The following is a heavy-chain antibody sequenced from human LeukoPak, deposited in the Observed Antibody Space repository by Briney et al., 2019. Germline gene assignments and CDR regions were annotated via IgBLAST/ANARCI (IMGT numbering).Heavy chain of an antibody. J-gene: IGHJ6*02. V-gene: IGHV1-8*01. D-gene: IGHD2-2*01. CDR2: MNPNSGNT. CDR1: GYTFTSYD. CDR3: ARGQPLSHYYYYGMDV. Sequence: ASVKVSCKASGYTFTSYDINWVRQATGQGLEWMGWMNPNSGNTGYAQKFQGRVTMTRNTSISTAYMELSSLRSEDTAVYYCARGQPLSHYYYYGMDVWGQGTTVTVSS.